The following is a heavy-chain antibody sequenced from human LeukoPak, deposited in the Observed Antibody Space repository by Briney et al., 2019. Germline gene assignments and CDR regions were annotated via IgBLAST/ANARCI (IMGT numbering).Heavy chain of an antibody. CDR3: ARDRDNSGSYAYYFDY. Sequence: GGSLRLSCVASGFTFTKCAMSWIRQAPGKGLEWVAIITATGDTAYYADSVKGRFTISRDNSRNTVYMQMDSLRAEDTAIYYCARDRDNSGSYAYYFDYWGQGTRVTVSS. CDR2: ITATGDTA. CDR1: GFTFTKCA. J-gene: IGHJ4*02. D-gene: IGHD3-22*01. V-gene: IGHV3-23*01.